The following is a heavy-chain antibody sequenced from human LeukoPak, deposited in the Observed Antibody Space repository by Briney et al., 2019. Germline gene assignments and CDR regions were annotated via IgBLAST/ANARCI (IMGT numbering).Heavy chain of an antibody. J-gene: IGHJ4*02. CDR1: GFTFSSYS. D-gene: IGHD2-8*01. CDR3: ARDTSLGYCTNGVRPLGY. V-gene: IGHV3-48*01. CDR2: ISSSSSTI. Sequence: GGSLRLSCAASGFTFSSYSMNWVRQAPGKGLEWVSYISSSSSTIYYADSVKGRFTISRDNAENSLYLQMNSLRAEDTAVYYCARDTSLGYCTNGVRPLGYWGQGTLVTVSS.